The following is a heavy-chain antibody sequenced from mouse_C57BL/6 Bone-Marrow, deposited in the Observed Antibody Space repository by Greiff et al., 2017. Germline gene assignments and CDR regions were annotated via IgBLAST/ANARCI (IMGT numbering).Heavy chain of an antibody. CDR2: IYPRSGNT. Sequence: VQLKQSGAELARPGASVKLSCKASGYTFTSYGISWVKQRTGQGLEWIGEIYPRSGNTYYNEKFKSKATLTADKSSSTAYMELRSLTSEDSAVYFCARSGNYGPFAYWGQGTLVTVSA. CDR1: GYTFTSYG. CDR3: ARSGNYGPFAY. J-gene: IGHJ3*01. V-gene: IGHV1-81*01. D-gene: IGHD1-1*01.